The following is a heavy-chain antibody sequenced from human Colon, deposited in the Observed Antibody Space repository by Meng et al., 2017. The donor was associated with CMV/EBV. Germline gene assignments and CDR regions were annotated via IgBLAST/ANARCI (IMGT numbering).Heavy chain of an antibody. CDR2: IGHDGSYT. J-gene: IGHJ4*02. D-gene: IGHD3-3*01. V-gene: IGHV3-33*01. Sequence: SWVALGFSVGGFGMQWVSQAPGKGLEFVEMIGHDGSYTNYEDSVKGRFTISRDNSKNTVSLQLSSLRAEDTAVYYCARDLERGKYVDYWGPGTLVTVSS. CDR1: GFSVGGFG. CDR3: ARDLERGKYVDY.